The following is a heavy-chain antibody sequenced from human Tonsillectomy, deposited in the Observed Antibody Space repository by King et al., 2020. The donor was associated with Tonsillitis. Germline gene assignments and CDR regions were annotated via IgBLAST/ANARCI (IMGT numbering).Heavy chain of an antibody. Sequence: VQLVESGAEVKKPGESLKISCKGSGYSFTSYWIGWVRQMPGKGLEWMGIIYPDDSDTRYSPSFQVQVTISADKSISTAYLQWSSLKASDTAMYFCARHTSGVPSPFDFWGQGTLVTVSS. V-gene: IGHV5-51*01. J-gene: IGHJ4*02. D-gene: IGHD3-10*01. CDR2: IYPDDSDT. CDR1: GYSFTSYW. CDR3: ARHTSGVPSPFDF.